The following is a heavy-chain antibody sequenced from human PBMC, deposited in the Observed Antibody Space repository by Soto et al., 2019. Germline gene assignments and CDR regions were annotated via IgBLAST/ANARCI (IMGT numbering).Heavy chain of an antibody. CDR1: GFTVSCRD. D-gene: IGHD3-22*01. CDR3: VRATYFSDSSGYTRCLDY. V-gene: IGHV3-72*01. CDR2: SSDKPQGCMA. J-gene: IGHJ4*02. Sequence: GGSRILSCAVFGFTVSCRDIDWVRQAPVKGRRWVGRSSDKPQGCMASYSASLRGRFATSREESKNSAYLQMNSLKTEDTAVYYGVRATYFSDSSGYTRCLDYWGQGTVVTVSS.